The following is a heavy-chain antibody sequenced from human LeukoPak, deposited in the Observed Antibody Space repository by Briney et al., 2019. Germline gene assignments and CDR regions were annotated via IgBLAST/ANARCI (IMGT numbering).Heavy chain of an antibody. CDR3: ARDRPYSSSWFVGDYYYYGMDV. D-gene: IGHD6-13*01. CDR2: INAGNGNT. Sequence: ASVKVSCKASGYTFTSYYMHWVRQAPGQRLEWMGWINAGNGNTKYSQKFQGRVTITRDTSASTAYMELSSLRSEDTAVYYCARDRPYSSSWFVGDYYYYGMDVWGQGTTVTVSS. V-gene: IGHV1-3*01. J-gene: IGHJ6*02. CDR1: GYTFTSYY.